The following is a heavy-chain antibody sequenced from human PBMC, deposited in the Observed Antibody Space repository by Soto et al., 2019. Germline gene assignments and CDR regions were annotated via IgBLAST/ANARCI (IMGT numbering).Heavy chain of an antibody. J-gene: IGHJ6*02. V-gene: IGHV4-39*01. Sequence: SSETLSLTCTVSGGSISSSSYYWGWIRQPPGKGLEWIGSIYYSGSTYYNPSLKSRVTISVDTSKNQFSLKLSSVTAADTAVYYCARPVTGDSSYYYGMDVWGQGTTVTVSS. D-gene: IGHD7-27*01. CDR3: ARPVTGDSSYYYGMDV. CDR2: IYYSGST. CDR1: GGSISSSSYY.